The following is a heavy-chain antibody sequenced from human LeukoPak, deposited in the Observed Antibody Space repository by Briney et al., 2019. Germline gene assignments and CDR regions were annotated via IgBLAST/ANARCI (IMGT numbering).Heavy chain of an antibody. D-gene: IGHD3-3*01. CDR1: AYTFTGYY. CDR2: MNPNSGNT. J-gene: IGHJ4*02. CDR3: ARGKRITIFGVVIRGAYFDY. Sequence: GASVKVSCKASAYTFTGYYMHWVRQAPGQGLEWMGWMNPNSGNTGYAQKFQGRVTMTRNTSISTAYMELSSLRSEDTAVYYCARGKRITIFGVVIRGAYFDYWGQGTLVTVSS. V-gene: IGHV1-8*02.